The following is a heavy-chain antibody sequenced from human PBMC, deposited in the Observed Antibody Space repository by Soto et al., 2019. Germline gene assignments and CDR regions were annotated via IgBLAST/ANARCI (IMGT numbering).Heavy chain of an antibody. V-gene: IGHV4-59*01. D-gene: IGHD6-13*01. J-gene: IGHJ4*02. CDR2: ILYRGVT. CDR3: ATSYGNAWYTF. CDR1: DDAITSYH. Sequence: SETLSLTCTVSDDAITSYHWTWIRQPPGKGLEWIGYILYRGVTNYNPSLKSRITISVDTSKNQFSLKLSSVTAADTAVYYCATSYGNAWYTFWGQGTQVTVSS.